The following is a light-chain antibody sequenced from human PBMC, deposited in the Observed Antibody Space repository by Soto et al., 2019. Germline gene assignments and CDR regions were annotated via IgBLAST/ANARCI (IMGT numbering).Light chain of an antibody. CDR1: QSVSGN. V-gene: IGKV3-15*01. J-gene: IGKJ1*01. CDR3: QQYNNWPPA. Sequence: EIVMTQSPATLSVSPGERATLSCRASQSVSGNLAWYQQKPGQAPRLLIYGASTRATGIPARFSGSGSRTEFTLTISSLQSEDLAVYYCQQYNNWPPAFGQGTKVEIK. CDR2: GAS.